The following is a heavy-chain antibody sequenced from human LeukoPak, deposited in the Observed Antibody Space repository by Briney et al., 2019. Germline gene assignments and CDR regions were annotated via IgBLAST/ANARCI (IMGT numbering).Heavy chain of an antibody. CDR1: GDSISSGGYY. Sequence: SETLSLTCNVSGDSISSGGYYWSWIRQHPGKGLEWIGYIYYSGNTYFNPSLKSRVDISIDMSKNQFSLKLPSVTAADTAIYYCARYGDEFDYWGQGTLVTVSS. CDR2: IYYSGNT. D-gene: IGHD4-17*01. CDR3: ARYGDEFDY. V-gene: IGHV4-31*03. J-gene: IGHJ4*02.